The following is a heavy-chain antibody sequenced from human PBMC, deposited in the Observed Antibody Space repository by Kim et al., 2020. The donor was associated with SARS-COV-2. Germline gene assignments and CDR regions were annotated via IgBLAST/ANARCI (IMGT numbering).Heavy chain of an antibody. J-gene: IGHJ6*02. CDR2: ISYDGSNK. CDR1: GFTFSSYA. Sequence: GGSLRLSCAASGFTFSSYAMHWVRQAPGKGLEWVAVISYDGSNKYYADSVKGRFTISRDNSKNTLYLQMNSLRAEDTAVYYCAKVAAPAVAGFYYYYYGMDVWGQGTTVTVSS. D-gene: IGHD6-19*01. CDR3: AKVAAPAVAGFYYYYYGMDV. V-gene: IGHV3-30-3*01.